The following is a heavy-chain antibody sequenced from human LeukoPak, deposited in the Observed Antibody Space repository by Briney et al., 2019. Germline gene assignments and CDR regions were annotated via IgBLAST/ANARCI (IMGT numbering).Heavy chain of an antibody. D-gene: IGHD3-22*01. J-gene: IGHJ5*02. V-gene: IGHV4-4*07. CDR2: IYTSGST. Sequence: SETLSLTCAVYGGSFSGYYWSWIRQPAGKGVEWIGRIYTSGSTNYNPSLKSRVTISVDTSKNQFSLKPSSVTAADTAVYYCAREMGDSSGYYSWFDPWGQGTLVTVSS. CDR1: GGSFSGYY. CDR3: AREMGDSSGYYSWFDP.